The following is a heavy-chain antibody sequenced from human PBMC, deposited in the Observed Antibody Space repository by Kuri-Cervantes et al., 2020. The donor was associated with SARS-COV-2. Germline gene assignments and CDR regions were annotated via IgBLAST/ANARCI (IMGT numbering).Heavy chain of an antibody. Sequence: ASVKVSCKASGYGFNTYGITWVRQAPGQGLEWMGWISAYNDYTDYAQKFQGRVTITADESTSTAYMELSSLRSEDTAVYYCARESGSYPENWFDPWGQGTLVTGSS. CDR2: ISAYNDYT. D-gene: IGHD1-26*01. J-gene: IGHJ5*02. CDR3: ARESGSYPENWFDP. V-gene: IGHV1-18*04. CDR1: GYGFNTYG.